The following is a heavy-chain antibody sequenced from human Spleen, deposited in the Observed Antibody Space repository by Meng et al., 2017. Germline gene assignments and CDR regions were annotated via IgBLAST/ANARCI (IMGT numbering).Heavy chain of an antibody. J-gene: IGHJ2*01. Sequence: VQLQPRGAGLLKPSETLALPCAGYGGSFSDYYWSWIRQSPGKGLEWIAEINHSGSTNYNPSLKSRVTISVDTSKTQFSLNLSSVTAADTAVYYCAREDYSGSGFWYFDLWGRGTLVTVSS. CDR1: GGSFSDYY. D-gene: IGHD3-10*01. CDR3: AREDYSGSGFWYFDL. CDR2: INHSGST. V-gene: IGHV4-34*01.